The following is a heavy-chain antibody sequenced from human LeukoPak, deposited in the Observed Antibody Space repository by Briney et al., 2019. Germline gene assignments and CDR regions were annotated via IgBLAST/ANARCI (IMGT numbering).Heavy chain of an antibody. CDR2: IYSDGSSI. Sequence: GGSLRLSCAAAGFTFSSYWMHWVRQAPGKGLVWVSRIYSDGSSITYADSVKGRFTISRDNAKNTLYLEMNSLRAEDTAVYYCARGGSSRFAGFSWGQGTLVTVSS. CDR1: GFTFSSYW. D-gene: IGHD6-6*01. V-gene: IGHV3-74*01. CDR3: ARGGSSRFAGFS. J-gene: IGHJ5*02.